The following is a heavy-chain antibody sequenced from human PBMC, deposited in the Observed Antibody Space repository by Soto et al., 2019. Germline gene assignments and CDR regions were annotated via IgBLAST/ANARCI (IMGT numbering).Heavy chain of an antibody. J-gene: IGHJ4*02. D-gene: IGHD6-19*01. Sequence: QVQLVESGGGVVQPGRSLRLSCAASGFSFSSYGMHWVRQAPGKGLEGVAVLSYDGSNTYYADSVKGRFTISRDNSKNTLYLQMNSLRAEDTAVYYCAKDGNVYSSGWYAPSLDYWGQGTLVTVSS. V-gene: IGHV3-30*18. CDR2: LSYDGSNT. CDR3: AKDGNVYSSGWYAPSLDY. CDR1: GFSFSSYG.